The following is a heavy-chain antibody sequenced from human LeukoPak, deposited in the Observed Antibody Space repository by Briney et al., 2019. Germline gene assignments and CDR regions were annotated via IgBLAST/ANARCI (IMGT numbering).Heavy chain of an antibody. CDR1: GFTFSNYA. J-gene: IGHJ4*02. Sequence: PGGSLRLSCAASGFTFSNYAMGWVRQAPGKGLEWVSAITGSGGNTYYADSVKGRFTIPRDNSKNTVFLQMNGLRHEDTAIYYCVIRGDYDVLTGYYVSDYWGQGTLVTVSS. CDR3: VIRGDYDVLTGYYVSDY. V-gene: IGHV3-23*01. CDR2: ITGSGGNT. D-gene: IGHD3-9*01.